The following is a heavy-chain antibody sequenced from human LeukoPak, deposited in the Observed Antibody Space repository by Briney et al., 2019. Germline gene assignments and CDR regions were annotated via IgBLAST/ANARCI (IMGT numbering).Heavy chain of an antibody. CDR1: GFTLSTYW. V-gene: IGHV3-30*02. CDR2: IRYDGSNK. D-gene: IGHD6-19*01. Sequence: PGGSLRLSCAASGFTLSTYWMTWVRQAPGKGLEWVAFIRYDGSNKYYADSVKGRFTISRDNSKNTLYLQMNSLRAEDTAVYYCAKDAVAGYYYYYMDVWGKGTTVTISS. J-gene: IGHJ6*03. CDR3: AKDAVAGYYYYYMDV.